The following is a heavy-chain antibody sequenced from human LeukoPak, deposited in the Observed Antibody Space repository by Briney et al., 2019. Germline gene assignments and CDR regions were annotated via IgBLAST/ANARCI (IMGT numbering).Heavy chain of an antibody. V-gene: IGHV3-7*04. J-gene: IGHJ4*02. CDR2: IHPEGNEK. Sequence: PGGSLRPSCAVSGFTSSNFWMSWVRQAPGRGLEWVANIHPEGNEKYHVESVKGRFTISRDNAENLLFLQMNGLRVEDTAVYYCARGDAFSGDHWGQGTLVTVSS. CDR3: ARGDAFSGDH. CDR1: GFTSSNFW.